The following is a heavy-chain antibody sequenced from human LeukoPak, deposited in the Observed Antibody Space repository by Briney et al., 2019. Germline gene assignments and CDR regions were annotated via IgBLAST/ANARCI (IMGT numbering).Heavy chain of an antibody. J-gene: IGHJ4*02. V-gene: IGHV3-23*01. CDR2: ISGSGGST. CDR1: GFTFSSYA. CDR3: AKGMGLLWFGEFVDY. D-gene: IGHD3-10*01. Sequence: GRSLRLSCAASGFTFSSYAMSWVRQAPGKGLEWVSAISGSGGSTYYADSVKGRFTISRDNSKNTLYLQMNSLRAKDTAVYYCAKGMGLLWFGEFVDYWGQGTLVTVSS.